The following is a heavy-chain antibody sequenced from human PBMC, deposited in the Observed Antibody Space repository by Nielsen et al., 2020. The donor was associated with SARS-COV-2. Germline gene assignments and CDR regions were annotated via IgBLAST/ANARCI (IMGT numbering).Heavy chain of an antibody. D-gene: IGHD5-18*01. Sequence: GESLKISCAASGFTFSSYAMHWVRQAPGKGLEWVAVISYDGSNKYYADSVKGRLTISRDNSKNTLYLQMNSLRAEDTAVYYCARDLGVYSYSDYWGQGTLVTVSS. CDR2: ISYDGSNK. CDR1: GFTFSSYA. CDR3: ARDLGVYSYSDY. V-gene: IGHV3-30-3*01. J-gene: IGHJ4*02.